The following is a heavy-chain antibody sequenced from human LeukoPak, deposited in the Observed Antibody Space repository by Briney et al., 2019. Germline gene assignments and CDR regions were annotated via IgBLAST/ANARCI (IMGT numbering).Heavy chain of an antibody. CDR3: ARDHRNYVWGSSNNWFDP. D-gene: IGHD3-16*01. Sequence: PGGSLRLSCVASGFPFSSYWMTWVRQAPGKGLEWVANIKQDGSKKSYVDSVKGRFTISRDNAKNSLYLQMNSLRAEDTAVYYCARDHRNYVWGSSNNWFDPWGQGTLVTVSS. CDR1: GFPFSSYW. V-gene: IGHV3-7*01. J-gene: IGHJ5*02. CDR2: IKQDGSKK.